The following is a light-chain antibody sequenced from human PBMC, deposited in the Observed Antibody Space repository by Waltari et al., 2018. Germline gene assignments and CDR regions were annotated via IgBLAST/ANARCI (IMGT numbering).Light chain of an antibody. Sequence: QSALTQPASVSGSPGQSITISCIGTSSDVGGYKYVSWYQQYPGKAPKHSIYEVNNRPSGVSNRFSGSKSGNPASLTISGLQPEDEAAYFCDSYTSTSSLPYVFGTGTKVTVL. CDR3: DSYTSTSSLPYV. CDR2: EVN. CDR1: SSDVGGYKY. V-gene: IGLV2-14*01. J-gene: IGLJ1*01.